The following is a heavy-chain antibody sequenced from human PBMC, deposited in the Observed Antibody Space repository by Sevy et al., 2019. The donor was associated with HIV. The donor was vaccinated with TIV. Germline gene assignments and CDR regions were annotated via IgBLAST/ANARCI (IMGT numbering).Heavy chain of an antibody. CDR1: GDSLSRHA. J-gene: IGHJ6*02. V-gene: IGHV1-69*13. CDR3: ATRTCHSTGCMLSNYYYYGIHF. CDR2: SIPPFNTS. D-gene: IGHD6-19*01. Sequence: ASVKVSCKASGDSLSRHAISWVRQAPGQGLEWMGGSIPPFNTSVYVQGFQGRVTITADGSRSTAFMELSSLRSEDTATDYCATRTCHSTGCMLSNYYYYGIHFWGQGTTVTVSS.